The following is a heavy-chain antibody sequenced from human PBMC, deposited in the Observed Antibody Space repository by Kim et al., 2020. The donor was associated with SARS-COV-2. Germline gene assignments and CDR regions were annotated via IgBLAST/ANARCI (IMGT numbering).Heavy chain of an antibody. J-gene: IGHJ4*02. CDR3: ARDHPLQTTVSHLDY. CDR1: GFTFSSYG. CDR2: IWYDGSNK. Sequence: GGSLRLSCAASGFTFSSYGMHWVRQAPGKGLEWVAVIWYDGSNKYYADSVKGRFTISRDNSKNTLYLQMNSLRAEDTAVYYCARDHPLQTTVSHLDYWGQGTLVTVSS. V-gene: IGHV3-33*01. D-gene: IGHD4-17*01.